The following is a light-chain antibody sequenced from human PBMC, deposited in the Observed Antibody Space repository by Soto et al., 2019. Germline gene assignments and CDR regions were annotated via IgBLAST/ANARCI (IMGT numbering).Light chain of an antibody. CDR1: QIVGNS. V-gene: IGKV3-11*01. CDR3: QQRSNWIT. Sequence: EVVMTQSPATLSVSPGDRATLSCRASQIVGNSVAWYQQKPGQAPRLLMYGASKRATGIPARFSGSGSGTDFTLTISSVEPEDFAVYYCQQRSNWITCGQGTRREIK. CDR2: GAS. J-gene: IGKJ5*01.